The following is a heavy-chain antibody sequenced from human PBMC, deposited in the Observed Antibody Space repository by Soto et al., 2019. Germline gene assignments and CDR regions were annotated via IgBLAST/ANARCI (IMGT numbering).Heavy chain of an antibody. CDR1: GLTFSAYA. CDR3: AKDGGQWGRLRFRGREFDY. V-gene: IGHV3-30*18. J-gene: IGHJ4*02. CDR2: ISSDGSHK. Sequence: QVQLVESGGGVVPPGRSLRLSCAASGLTFSAYAIHCVRQAPGKGLEWVAVISSDGSHKYYADSVKGRFTISRDNSKNTLFLQMNSLRPEDTAVYYCAKDGGQWGRLRFRGREFDYWGQGTLVTVSS. D-gene: IGHD3-10*01.